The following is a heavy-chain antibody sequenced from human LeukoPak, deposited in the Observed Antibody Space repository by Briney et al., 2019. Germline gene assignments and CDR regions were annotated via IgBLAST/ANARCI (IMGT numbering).Heavy chain of an antibody. V-gene: IGHV1-18*04. CDR3: ARVKKEQWLANYFDN. Sequence: GASVKVSCKASGHTFSSYGISWVRQAPGQGLEWMGWTNAYNGFTDYARSLQGRVTITTDTSTSTAYTEMRSLRTDDTAVYYCARVKKEQWLANYFDNWGQGTLVTVSS. D-gene: IGHD6-19*01. CDR2: TNAYNGFT. CDR1: GHTFSSYG. J-gene: IGHJ4*02.